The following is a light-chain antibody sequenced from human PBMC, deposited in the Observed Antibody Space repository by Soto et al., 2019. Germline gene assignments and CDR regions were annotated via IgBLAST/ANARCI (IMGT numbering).Light chain of an antibody. CDR3: QQYKNWYT. J-gene: IGKJ2*01. CDR2: RAS. CDR1: QSVGNS. Sequence: EIVMTQFPATLSVSPGERAILFCRGSQSVGNSLAWYQQKPGQAPRLLFYRASSRATGIAARFSGSGSGTEFTLTISSLQSEDFAVYYCQQYKNWYTFGQGTKLEIK. V-gene: IGKV3-15*01.